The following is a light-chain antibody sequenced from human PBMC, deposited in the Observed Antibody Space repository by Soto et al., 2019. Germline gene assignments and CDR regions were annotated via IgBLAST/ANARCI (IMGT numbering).Light chain of an antibody. J-gene: IGKJ1*01. V-gene: IGKV3-20*01. CDR3: QQYGGSPRT. CDR1: QSVSSSY. Sequence: EIVLTQSPGTLSLSPGERATLSCRASQSVSSSYLAWYQQKPGQAPRLLIYGASNRATGTPARFSGSGSGTDFTLTITRLEPEDFAVYYCQQYGGSPRTFGQGAKVDI. CDR2: GAS.